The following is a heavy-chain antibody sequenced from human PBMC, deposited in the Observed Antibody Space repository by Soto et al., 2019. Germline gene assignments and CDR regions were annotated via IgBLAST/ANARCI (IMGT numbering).Heavy chain of an antibody. Sequence: PGGSLRLSCAASGFTFSSYSMNWVRQAPGKGLEWVSSISSSSSYIYYADSVKGRFTISRDNAKNSLYLQMNSLRAEDTAVYYCARDRVWDSSGVYYYYGMDVWGQGTTVTVSS. V-gene: IGHV3-21*01. J-gene: IGHJ6*02. CDR2: ISSSSSYI. D-gene: IGHD3-22*01. CDR1: GFTFSSYS. CDR3: ARDRVWDSSGVYYYYGMDV.